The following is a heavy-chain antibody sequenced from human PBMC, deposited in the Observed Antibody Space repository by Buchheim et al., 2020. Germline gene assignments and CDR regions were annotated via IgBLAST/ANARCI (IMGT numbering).Heavy chain of an antibody. V-gene: IGHV4-4*02. D-gene: IGHD4-17*01. CDR2: IYHSGST. J-gene: IGHJ4*02. Sequence: QVQLQESGPGLVKPSGTLSLTCAVSGGSISSSNWWSWVRQPPGKGLEWIGEIYHSGSTNYNPSLKSRVTISVDKSKNQFSLKLSSVTAADTAVYYCARSGRSPDYGDYVEIGRCFDYWGQGTL. CDR1: GGSISSSNW. CDR3: ARSGRSPDYGDYVEIGRCFDY.